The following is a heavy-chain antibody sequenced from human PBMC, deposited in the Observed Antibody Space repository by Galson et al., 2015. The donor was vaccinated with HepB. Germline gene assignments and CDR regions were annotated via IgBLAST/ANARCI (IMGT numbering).Heavy chain of an antibody. Sequence: SVKVSCKASGGTLSSYAISWVRQAPGQGLEWMGGIIPILGIANYAQKFQGRVTITADKSTSTAYMELSSLRSEDTAVYYCARSYCSSTSCLENWFDPWGQGTLVTVSS. CDR3: ARSYCSSTSCLENWFDP. V-gene: IGHV1-69*10. D-gene: IGHD2-2*01. CDR2: IIPILGIA. J-gene: IGHJ5*02. CDR1: GGTLSSYA.